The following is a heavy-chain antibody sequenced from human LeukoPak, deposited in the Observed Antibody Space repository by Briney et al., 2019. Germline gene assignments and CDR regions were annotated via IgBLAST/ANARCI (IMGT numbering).Heavy chain of an antibody. J-gene: IGHJ4*02. CDR1: GGSISGYY. V-gene: IGHV4-4*07. CDR2: IHTSGST. Sequence: SETLSLTCTVSGGSISGYYWSWVRQAAGKGLEWLGRIHTSGSTTYSPSLKGRVTMSVDPSKNLFSLRLGAVTAAETAVYYCARIYDFWTGAEYYFDYWGQGILVTVSS. CDR3: ARIYDFWTGAEYYFDY. D-gene: IGHD3-3*01.